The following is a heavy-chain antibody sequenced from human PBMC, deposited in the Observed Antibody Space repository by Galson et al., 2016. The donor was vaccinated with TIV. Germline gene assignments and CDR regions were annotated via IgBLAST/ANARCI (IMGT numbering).Heavy chain of an antibody. Sequence: SETLSLTCTVSGGSLSDYYWSWIRQPPGKGLEWIGEINHSGHTHHNPSLKSRVTISLDTSKNQFSLTLTSVTAADTALFYCARVRRGNVGVVDATDAFDIWDQGTMVTVSS. D-gene: IGHD2-15*01. CDR3: ARVRRGNVGVVDATDAFDI. CDR2: INHSGHT. V-gene: IGHV4-34*01. CDR1: GGSLSDYY. J-gene: IGHJ3*02.